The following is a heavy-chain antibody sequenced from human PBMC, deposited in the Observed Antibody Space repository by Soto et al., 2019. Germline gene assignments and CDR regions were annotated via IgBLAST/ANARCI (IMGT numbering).Heavy chain of an antibody. Sequence: PGGSLRLSCAASGFTFSSYAMSWVRQAPGKGLEWVSAISGSGGSIYYADSVKGRFTISRDNSKNTLYLQMNSLRAEDTAVYYCAKDREPGIAVAGFDYWGQGTLVTVSS. CDR1: GFTFSSYA. D-gene: IGHD6-19*01. CDR3: AKDREPGIAVAGFDY. J-gene: IGHJ4*02. V-gene: IGHV3-23*01. CDR2: ISGSGGSI.